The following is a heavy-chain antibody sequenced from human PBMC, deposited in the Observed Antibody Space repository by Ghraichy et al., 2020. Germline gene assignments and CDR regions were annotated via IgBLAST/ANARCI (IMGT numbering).Heavy chain of an antibody. CDR3: ARPSSGTANY. V-gene: IGHV3-66*02. CDR1: GFTVSNNY. Sequence: GGSLRLSCAVSGFTVSNNYMSWVRQAPGKGLEWVSLIYSGGSIHYADSVKGRFTISRDNSKNTLYLQMNSLRPEDTAVYYCARPSSGTANYWGQGTLVTV. J-gene: IGHJ4*02. CDR2: IYSGGSI. D-gene: IGHD5-12*01.